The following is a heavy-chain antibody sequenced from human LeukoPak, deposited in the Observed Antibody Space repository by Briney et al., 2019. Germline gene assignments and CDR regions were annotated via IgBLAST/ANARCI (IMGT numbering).Heavy chain of an antibody. CDR1: GFTFSSYA. Sequence: GGSLRLSCAASGFTFSSYAMSWVRQAPGKGLEWVSAISGGGGSIYYADSVKGRFTISRDNSKNTLYLQMNSLRAEDTAVYYCGKASYGWGPYRDWGQGTLVTVSS. D-gene: IGHD3-10*01. CDR2: ISGGGGSI. CDR3: GKASYGWGPYRD. J-gene: IGHJ4*02. V-gene: IGHV3-23*01.